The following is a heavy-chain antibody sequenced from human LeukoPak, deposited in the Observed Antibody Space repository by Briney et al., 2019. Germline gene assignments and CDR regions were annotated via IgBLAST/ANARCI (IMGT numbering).Heavy chain of an antibody. CDR2: ISRSSSYI. D-gene: IGHD5-12*01. V-gene: IGHV3-21*01. CDR3: AREGGTVDKNFDY. J-gene: IGHJ4*02. CDR1: GFTFSSHS. Sequence: GGSLRLSCAASGFTFSSHSMQWVRQAPGKGLEWVSYISRSSSYIYYADSVKGRFTIARDKAKNSLYLKMTSLRAEDSAVYYCAREGGTVDKNFDYWGQGTLVTVSS.